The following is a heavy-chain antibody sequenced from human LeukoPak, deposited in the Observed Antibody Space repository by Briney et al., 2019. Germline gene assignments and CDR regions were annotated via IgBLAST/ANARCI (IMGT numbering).Heavy chain of an antibody. Sequence: ASVKVSCKASGGTFSSYAISWVRQAPGQGLEWMGGIIPIFGTANYAQKFQGRVTITTDESTSTAYMELSSLRSEDTAVYYCARDVFPYDFWSIPCFQHWGQGTLVTVSS. D-gene: IGHD3-3*01. V-gene: IGHV1-69*05. CDR2: IIPIFGTA. J-gene: IGHJ1*01. CDR3: ARDVFPYDFWSIPCFQH. CDR1: GGTFSSYA.